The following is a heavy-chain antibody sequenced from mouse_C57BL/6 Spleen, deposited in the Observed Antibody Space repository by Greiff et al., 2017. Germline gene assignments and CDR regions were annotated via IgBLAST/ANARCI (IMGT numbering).Heavy chain of an antibody. D-gene: IGHD1-1*01. CDR3: ARGEYYGSIYWYFDG. CDR1: GYSITSGYY. CDR2: ISYDGSN. Sequence: DVKLQESGPGLVKPSQSLSLTCSVTGYSITSGYYWNWIRQFPGNKLEWMGYISYDGSNNYNPSLKNRISLTRDTSKNQFFLKLNSVTTEDTATYYCARGEYYGSIYWYFDGWGTGTTVTVSS. J-gene: IGHJ1*03. V-gene: IGHV3-6*01.